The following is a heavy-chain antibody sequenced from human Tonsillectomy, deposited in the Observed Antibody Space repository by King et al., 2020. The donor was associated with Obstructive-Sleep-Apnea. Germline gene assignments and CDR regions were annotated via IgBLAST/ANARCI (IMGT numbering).Heavy chain of an antibody. CDR1: GFNLDDYA. CDR3: AKDMGFDTGGGFDY. D-gene: IGHD1-26*01. CDR2: ISWNSGNI. V-gene: IGHV3-9*01. J-gene: IGHJ4*02. Sequence: QLVQSGGGLVQPGRYLRLSCAASGFNLDDYAMHWVRQVPGKGLEWVSGISWNSGNIGYADSVKGRFTITRDNAKNSLYLQMNSLRAEDTALYYCAKDMGFDTGGGFDYWGQGALVTVFS.